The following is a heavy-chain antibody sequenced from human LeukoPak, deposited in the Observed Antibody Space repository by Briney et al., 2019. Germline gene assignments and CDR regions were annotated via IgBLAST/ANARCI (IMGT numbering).Heavy chain of an antibody. J-gene: IGHJ1*01. CDR1: GYTFTSYD. V-gene: IGHV1-8*01. CDR3: ARGRYYYGSGSYLIRYFQH. D-gene: IGHD3-10*01. CDR2: MNPNSGNT. Sequence: ASVKVSCKASGYTFTSYDINWVRQATGQGLEWMGWMNPNSGNTGYAQKFQGRVTMTRNTSISTAYMELSSLRSEDTAVYYCARGRYYYGSGSYLIRYFQHWGQGTLVTVSP.